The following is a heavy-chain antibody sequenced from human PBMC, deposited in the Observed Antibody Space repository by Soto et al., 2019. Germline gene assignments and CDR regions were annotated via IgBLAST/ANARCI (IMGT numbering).Heavy chain of an antibody. V-gene: IGHV3-23*01. CDR1: GFTFSSYA. D-gene: IGHD2-2*01. CDR3: AKAGREYCSSTSCYDRY. CDR2: ISGSGGST. J-gene: IGHJ4*02. Sequence: GGSLRLSCAASGFTFSSYAMSWVRQAPGKGLEWVSAISGSGGSTYYADSVKGRFTISRDNSKNTLYLQMNSLRAEDTAVYYCAKAGREYCSSTSCYDRYWGQGTLVTVSS.